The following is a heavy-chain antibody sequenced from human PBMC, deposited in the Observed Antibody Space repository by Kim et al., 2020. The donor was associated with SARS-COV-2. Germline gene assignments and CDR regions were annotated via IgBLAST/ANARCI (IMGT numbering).Heavy chain of an antibody. V-gene: IGHV3-43*01. J-gene: IGHJ6*02. Sequence: GGSLRLSCAASGFTFDDYTMHWVRQAPGKGLEWVSLISCSGGSTYYADSVKGRFTISRDNTKNSLYLQMNSLRTEDTALYYCAKDHSYGGKERRPGLDHHYYYYGMYVWGQGTTVTVSS. D-gene: IGHD5-18*01. CDR1: GFTFDDYT. CDR2: ISCSGGST. CDR3: AKDHSYGGKERRPGLDHHYYYYGMYV.